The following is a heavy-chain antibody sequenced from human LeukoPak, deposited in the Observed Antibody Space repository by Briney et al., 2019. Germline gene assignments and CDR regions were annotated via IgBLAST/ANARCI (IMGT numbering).Heavy chain of an antibody. CDR1: GFTSSNLG. CDR2: IWDDGSDK. Sequence: PGGSLRLSCVASGFTSSNLGMHWVRPAPGKGREWGASIWDDGSDKDSADCVRGRFTISRDNSQETLYLQMNSLRTEDTAVYYCAKDAAKLLYYFDYWGQGALVTVSS. CDR3: AKDAAKLLYYFDY. D-gene: IGHD2-15*01. V-gene: IGHV3-30*02. J-gene: IGHJ4*02.